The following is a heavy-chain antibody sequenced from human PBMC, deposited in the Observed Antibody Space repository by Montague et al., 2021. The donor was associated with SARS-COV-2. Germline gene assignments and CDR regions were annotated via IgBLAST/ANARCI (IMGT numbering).Heavy chain of an antibody. CDR3: ARVLSYYGMDV. CDR1: GFTFSSYG. CDR2: IWYDGSNK. J-gene: IGHJ6*02. D-gene: IGHD3-10*01. V-gene: IGHV3-33*01. Sequence: SLRLSCAASGFTFSSYGMHWVRQAPGKGLEWVAVIWYDGSNKYXXXSVKGRFTISRDNSKNTLYLQMNSPRAEDTAVYYCARVLSYYGMDVWGQGTTVTVSS.